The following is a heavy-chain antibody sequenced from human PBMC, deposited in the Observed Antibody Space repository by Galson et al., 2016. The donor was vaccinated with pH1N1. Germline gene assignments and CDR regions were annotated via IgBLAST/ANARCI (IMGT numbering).Heavy chain of an antibody. CDR1: GVTFTNHA. J-gene: IGHJ4*03. CDR2: IIPISETP. CDR3: ARRGDCISTSCHYYFNS. D-gene: IGHD2-2*01. Sequence: SGVTFTNHAITWVRQAPGQGLEWMGGIIPISETPNYAQKFQGRITISTDISTSTAYMELSSLTSDATAVYFCARRGDCISTSCHYYFNSWGHGTLGTVSS. V-gene: IGHV1-69*05.